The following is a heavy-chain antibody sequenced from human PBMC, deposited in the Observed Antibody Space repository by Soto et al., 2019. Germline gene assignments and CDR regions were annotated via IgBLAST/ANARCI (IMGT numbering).Heavy chain of an antibody. CDR2: ISSSSSYI. CDR3: ARVSGYCSGGSCWPDYYYYCMDV. CDR1: GFTFSSYS. D-gene: IGHD2-15*01. Sequence: EVQLVESGGGLVKPGGSLRLSCAASGFTFSSYSMNWVRQAPGKGLEWVSSISSSSSYIYYADSVKGRFTISRDNAKNSLYLQMNSLRAEDTAVYYCARVSGYCSGGSCWPDYYYYCMDVWGQGTTVTVSS. J-gene: IGHJ6*02. V-gene: IGHV3-21*01.